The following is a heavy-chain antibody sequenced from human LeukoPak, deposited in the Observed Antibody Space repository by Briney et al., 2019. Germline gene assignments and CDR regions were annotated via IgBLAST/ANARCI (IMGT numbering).Heavy chain of an antibody. D-gene: IGHD3-22*01. CDR2: ISGSGGST. CDR1: GFTFNYFY. V-gene: IGHV3-23*01. Sequence: GGSLRLSCVASGFTFNYFYMNWVRQAPGKGLEWVSAISGSGGSTYYADSVKGRFTISRDNSKNTLYLQMNSLRAEDTAVYYCAKDPDYYDSSGYGYWGQGTLVTVSS. J-gene: IGHJ4*02. CDR3: AKDPDYYDSSGYGY.